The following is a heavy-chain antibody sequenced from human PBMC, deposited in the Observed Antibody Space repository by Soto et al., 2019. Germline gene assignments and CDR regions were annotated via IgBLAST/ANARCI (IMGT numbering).Heavy chain of an antibody. D-gene: IGHD2-15*01. CDR2: ISDSGST. V-gene: IGHV3-23*01. CDR3: AKGGEGYSSGTSCLYHMDA. J-gene: IGHJ6*03. CDR1: GFTFSSYA. Sequence: EVQLLESGGGLVQPGGSRRLSCAASGFTFSSYAMSWVRQAPGKGLEWVSTISDSGSTYYADSVKGRFTISRDISKNTLYVQMSSLGAEDTTVYYCAKGGEGYSSGTSCLYHMDAWGKGTTVTVSS.